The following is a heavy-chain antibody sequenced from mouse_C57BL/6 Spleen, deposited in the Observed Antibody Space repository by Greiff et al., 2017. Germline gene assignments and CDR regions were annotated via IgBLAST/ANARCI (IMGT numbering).Heavy chain of an antibody. J-gene: IGHJ3*01. D-gene: IGHD1-1*01. V-gene: IGHV14-4*01. CDR2: IDPENGDT. CDR1: GFNIKDDY. CDR3: TTRGYYGSSYPWFAY. Sequence: EVQLQQSGAELVRPGASVKLSCTASGFNIKDDYMHWVKQRPEQGLEWIGWIDPENGDTEYASKFQGKATITADTSSNTAYLQLSSLTSEDTAVYYCTTRGYYGSSYPWFAYWGQGTLVTVSA.